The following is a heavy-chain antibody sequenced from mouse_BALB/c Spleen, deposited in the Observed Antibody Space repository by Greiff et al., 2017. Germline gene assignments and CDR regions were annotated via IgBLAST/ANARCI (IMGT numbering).Heavy chain of an antibody. V-gene: IGHV1S56*01. Sequence: VKLQESGPELVKPGASVRISCKASGYTFTSYYIHWVKQRPGQVLEWIGWIYPGNVNTKYNEKFKGKATLTADKSSSTAYMQLSSLTSEDSAVYFCARDSRHGNYAMDYWGQGTSVTVSS. J-gene: IGHJ4*01. CDR3: ARDSRHGNYAMDY. CDR2: IYPGNVNT. CDR1: GYTFTSYY. D-gene: IGHD2-1*01.